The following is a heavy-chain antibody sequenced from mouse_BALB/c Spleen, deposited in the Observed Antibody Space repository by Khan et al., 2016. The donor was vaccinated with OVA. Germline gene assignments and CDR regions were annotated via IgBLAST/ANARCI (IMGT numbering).Heavy chain of an antibody. J-gene: IGHJ3*01. D-gene: IGHD2-14*01. V-gene: IGHV1-4*01. CDR1: GYTFTSYM. CDR3: VRDGAYHRNDGWFAY. Sequence: QVQLQQSGAELARPGASVKMSCKASGYTFTSYMIHWIKKRPGQGLEWIGYINPSNGYTNYNQKFKDKATLTTDKSSTTAYLQLSSLTSDDSAVXSCVRDGAYHRNDGWFAYWGQGTLVTVSA. CDR2: INPSNGYT.